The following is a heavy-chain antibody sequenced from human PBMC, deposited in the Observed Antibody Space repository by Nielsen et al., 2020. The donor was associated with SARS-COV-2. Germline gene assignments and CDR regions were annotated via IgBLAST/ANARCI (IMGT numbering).Heavy chain of an antibody. J-gene: IGHJ4*02. CDR3: ARDYHYYDSSGYYLPSDY. V-gene: IGHV3-74*01. D-gene: IGHD3-22*01. CDR1: EFTFRNYG. CDR2: INSDGSRT. Sequence: GESLKISCAASEFTFRNYGMNWVRQAPGKGLAWVAHINSDGSRTTYADSVKGRFTISRDNSRNTLYLQVNSLRAEDTAVYYCARDYHYYDSSGYYLPSDYWGQGTLVIVSS.